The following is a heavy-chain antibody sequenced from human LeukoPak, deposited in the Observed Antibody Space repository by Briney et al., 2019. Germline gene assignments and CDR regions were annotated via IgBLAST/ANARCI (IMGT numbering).Heavy chain of an antibody. CDR1: GFTFSSYG. Sequence: GGSLRLSCAASGFTFSSYGMHWVRQAPGKGLEWVAFLRYDGSNKYYADSVKGRFTISRDNSKNTLYLQMNSLRAEDTAVYYCAKEGYSYGSRNFDYWGQGTLVTVSS. CDR3: AKEGYSYGSRNFDY. V-gene: IGHV3-30*02. CDR2: LRYDGSNK. D-gene: IGHD5-18*01. J-gene: IGHJ4*02.